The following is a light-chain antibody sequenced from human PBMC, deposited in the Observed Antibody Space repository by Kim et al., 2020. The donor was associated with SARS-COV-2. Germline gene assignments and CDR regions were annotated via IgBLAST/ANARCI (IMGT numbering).Light chain of an antibody. CDR2: GNS. CDR1: SSNIGAGYD. Sequence: QGVTSSCTGSSSNIGAGYDVHWYQQLPGTAPKLLIYGNSNRPSGVPDRFSGSKSGTSASLAITGLQAEDEADYHCQSYDSSLSGVVFGGGTQLTVL. J-gene: IGLJ2*01. CDR3: QSYDSSLSGVV. V-gene: IGLV1-40*01.